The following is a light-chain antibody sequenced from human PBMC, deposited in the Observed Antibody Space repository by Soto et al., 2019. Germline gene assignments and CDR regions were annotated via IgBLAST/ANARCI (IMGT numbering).Light chain of an antibody. CDR1: STDLESHNL. CDR2: EAT. CDR3: CSYATATLL. V-gene: IGLV2-23*01. J-gene: IGLJ2*01. Sequence: QSALTQPASVSGSPGQSITISCTGASTDLESHNLVSWYQQHPGEGPKLVIYEATKRPSGVSTRFSGSKSGNTASLTISGLQPEDEAHYHCCSYATATLLFGGGTKLTVL.